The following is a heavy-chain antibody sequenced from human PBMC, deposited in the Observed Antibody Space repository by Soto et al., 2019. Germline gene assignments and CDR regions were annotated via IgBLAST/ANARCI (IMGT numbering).Heavy chain of an antibody. CDR2: IYYSGST. V-gene: IGHV4-59*08. CDR1: GGSISSYY. CDR3: ARHDAYYEYIWGSYRHDAFDV. J-gene: IGHJ3*01. Sequence: QVQLQESGPGLVKPSETLSLTCTVSGGSISSYYWSWIRQPPGKGLEWIGYIYYSGSTNYNPSLKGRVTLSVDPSKNQFSLKLSSVTAADTAVYYCARHDAYYEYIWGSYRHDAFDVWGQGTMVTVSS. D-gene: IGHD3-16*02.